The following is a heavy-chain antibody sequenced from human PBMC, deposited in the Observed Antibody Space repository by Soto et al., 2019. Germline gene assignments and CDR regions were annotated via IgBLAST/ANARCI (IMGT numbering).Heavy chain of an antibody. CDR1: GFTVSSSH. J-gene: IGHJ4*02. CDR3: ANTEEMATITGFEY. V-gene: IGHV3-53*01. Sequence: QPWGSLRLSCAASGFTVSSSHMSWVRKAPGKGLEWVSIIHSGVSTSYADSVRGRFTISSDVSKSTVYLQMNSLRAEDTAVYYCANTEEMATITGFEYWGQGTLVNVSS. CDR2: IHSGVST. D-gene: IGHD4-4*01.